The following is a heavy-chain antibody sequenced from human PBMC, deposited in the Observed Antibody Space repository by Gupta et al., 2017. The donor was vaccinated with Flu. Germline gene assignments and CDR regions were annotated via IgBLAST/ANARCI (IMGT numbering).Heavy chain of an antibody. J-gene: IGHJ4*02. D-gene: IGHD3-16*01. CDR1: GFTFSDSH. CDR2: IGSGGNT. V-gene: IGHV3-48*02. Sequence: EVQLVESGGGLVQPGGSLRLTCVISGFTFSDSHMNWIRQAPGKGLEWISYIGSGGNTDYVDSVRGRFTISRDNARDSLFLQMNSLRDEDTALYYCARDLNWAFIFWGQGALVTVSS. CDR3: ARDLNWAFIF.